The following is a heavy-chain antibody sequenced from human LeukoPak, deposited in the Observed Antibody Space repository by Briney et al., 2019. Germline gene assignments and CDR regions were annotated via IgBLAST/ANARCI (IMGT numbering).Heavy chain of an antibody. J-gene: IGHJ4*02. CDR1: GFTFSSYA. V-gene: IGHV4-34*01. CDR3: ARLGQLRSFDY. D-gene: IGHD6-6*01. Sequence: GSLRLSCAASGFTFSSYAMSWVRQPPGKGLEWIGEINHSGSTNYNPSLKSRVTISVDTSKNQFSLKLSSVTAADTAVYYCARLGQLRSFDYWGQGTLVTVSS. CDR2: INHSGST.